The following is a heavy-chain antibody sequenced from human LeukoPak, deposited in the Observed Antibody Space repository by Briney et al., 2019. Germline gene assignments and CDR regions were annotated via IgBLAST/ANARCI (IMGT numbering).Heavy chain of an antibody. CDR3: ARARIAVAGPTSNWFDP. V-gene: IGHV1-2*02. J-gene: IGHJ5*02. Sequence: ASVKVSCKASGYTFTGYYLGWVRQAPGQGLEWMGWINPKSGGTNYAQKFQGRVTMTRDTSISTAYMELSRLRSDDTAVYYCARARIAVAGPTSNWFDPWGQGTLVTVSS. D-gene: IGHD6-19*01. CDR1: GYTFTGYY. CDR2: INPKSGGT.